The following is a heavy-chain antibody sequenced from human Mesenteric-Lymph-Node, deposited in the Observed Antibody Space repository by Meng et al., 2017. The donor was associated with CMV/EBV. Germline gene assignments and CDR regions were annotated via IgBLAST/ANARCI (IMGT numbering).Heavy chain of an antibody. CDR2: ISGSGGST. V-gene: IGHV3-23*01. D-gene: IGHD3-10*01. J-gene: IGHJ5*02. Sequence: GGSLRLSCAASGFTFSSYAMSWVRQAPGKGLEWVSAISGSGGSTYYADSVKGRFTISRDNSKSTLYLQMNSLRAEDTAVYYCAKAPRGFPGGQGFDPWGQGTLVTVSS. CDR3: AKAPRGFPGGQGFDP. CDR1: GFTFSSYA.